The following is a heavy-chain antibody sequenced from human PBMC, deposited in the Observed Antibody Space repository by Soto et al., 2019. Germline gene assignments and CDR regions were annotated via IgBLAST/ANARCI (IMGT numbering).Heavy chain of an antibody. D-gene: IGHD3-22*01. CDR1: TFSSYA. Sequence: TFSSYAMSWVRQAPGKGLEWVSAISGSGGSTYYADSVKGRFTISRDNSKNTLYLQMNSLRADDTAVYYCARTRHYYDSSGYYLDYWGQATLVTVSS. J-gene: IGHJ4*02. CDR2: ISGSGGST. V-gene: IGHV3-23*01. CDR3: ARTRHYYDSSGYYLDY.